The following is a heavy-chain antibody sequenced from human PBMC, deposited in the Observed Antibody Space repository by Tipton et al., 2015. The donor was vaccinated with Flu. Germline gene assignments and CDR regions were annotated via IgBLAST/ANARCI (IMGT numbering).Heavy chain of an antibody. V-gene: IGHV4-39*01. J-gene: IGHJ5*02. D-gene: IGHD6-13*01. CDR2: IYYSGST. CDR3: ARAGRAAAGTGWNWFDP. CDR1: GGSISSSSYY. Sequence: TLSLTCTVSGGSISSSSYYWGWIRQPPGKGLEWIGSIYYSGSTYYNPSLKSRVTISVDTSKNQFSLKLSSVTAADTAVYYCARAGRAAAGTGWNWFDPWGQGTLVTVSS.